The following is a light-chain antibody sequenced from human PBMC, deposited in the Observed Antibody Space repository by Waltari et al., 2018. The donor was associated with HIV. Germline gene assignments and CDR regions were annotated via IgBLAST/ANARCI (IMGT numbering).Light chain of an antibody. CDR3: QHTYTTPHT. CDR1: QPIDTA. V-gene: IGKV1-39*01. Sequence: DNQLTQSPSSLSASAGCRVTITCRPSQPIDTAFNWHAHTLGKAPKLLPFAASNLQVGVPTRFSGSGSGTDFTLTVTDLQPEDFGTYYCQHTYTTPHTFGQGTRVGMK. J-gene: IGKJ5*01. CDR2: AAS.